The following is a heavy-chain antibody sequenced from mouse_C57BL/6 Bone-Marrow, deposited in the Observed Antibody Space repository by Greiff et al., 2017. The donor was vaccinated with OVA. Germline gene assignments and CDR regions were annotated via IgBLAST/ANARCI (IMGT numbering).Heavy chain of an antibody. D-gene: IGHD4-1*01. CDR3: AKGTGTCFDY. CDR2: ISSGSSTI. V-gene: IGHV5-17*01. Sequence: DVQLVESGGGLVKPGGSLKLSCAASGFTFSDYGMHWVRQAPEKGLEWVAYISSGSSTIYYADTVKGRFTISRDNAKNTLFLQMTSLRSEDTAMYYCAKGTGTCFDYWGQGTTLTVSS. CDR1: GFTFSDYG. J-gene: IGHJ2*01.